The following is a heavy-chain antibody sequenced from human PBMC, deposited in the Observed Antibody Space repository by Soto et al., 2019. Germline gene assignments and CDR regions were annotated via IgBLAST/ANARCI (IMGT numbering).Heavy chain of an antibody. D-gene: IGHD1-20*01. Sequence: QVHLVESGGGVVQPGRSLTLSCAASGFTFSSYGMHWVRQAPGKGLEWVAVIWSDGSNKYYADSVEGRFTISRDNSKTTLYLQMNSLRVEDTAVYYCARDGMATPPYWGQGTLVTVAS. V-gene: IGHV3-33*01. CDR1: GFTFSSYG. CDR2: IWSDGSNK. CDR3: ARDGMATPPY. J-gene: IGHJ4*02.